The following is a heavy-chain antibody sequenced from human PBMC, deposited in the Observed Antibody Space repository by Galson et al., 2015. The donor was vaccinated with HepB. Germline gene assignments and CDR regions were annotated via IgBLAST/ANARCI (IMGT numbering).Heavy chain of an antibody. Sequence: ETLSLTCTVSGGSISSYYWSWIRQPPGKGLEWIGYIYYSGSTNYNPSLKSRVTISVDTSKNQFSLKLSSVTAADTAVYYCTREGGSSWSPEYNWFDPWGQGTLVTVSS. J-gene: IGHJ5*02. V-gene: IGHV4-59*01. CDR2: IYYSGST. CDR1: GGSISSYY. D-gene: IGHD6-13*01. CDR3: TREGGSSWSPEYNWFDP.